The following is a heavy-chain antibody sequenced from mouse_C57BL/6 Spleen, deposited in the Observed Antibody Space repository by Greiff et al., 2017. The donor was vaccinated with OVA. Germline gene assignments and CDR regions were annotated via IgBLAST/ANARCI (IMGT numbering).Heavy chain of an antibody. CDR1: GYTFTDYY. V-gene: IGHV1-26*01. J-gene: IGHJ4*01. CDR2: INPKNGGT. CDR3: ARNDGYYSRYAMDY. Sequence: EVQLQQSGPDLVKPGASVKISCKASGYTFTDYYMSWVKQSHGKSLEWIGDINPKNGGTSYNQKVKGKAPLTIDKTSNTAFMALRSLTSDDSTVYYCARNDGYYSRYAMDYWGQGTSVTVSS. D-gene: IGHD2-3*01.